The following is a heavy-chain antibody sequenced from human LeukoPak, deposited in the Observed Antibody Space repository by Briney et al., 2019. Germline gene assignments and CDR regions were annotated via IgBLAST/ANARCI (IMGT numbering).Heavy chain of an antibody. Sequence: PSEALSLTCTVSGGSISSYYWSWIRQPPGKGLDWIGYIYYSGSTNYNPSLKSRVTISVDTSKNQFSLKVSSVTAADTAVYYCATYCSGGSCYYGWGQGTLVTVSS. CDR1: GGSISSYY. V-gene: IGHV4-59*01. D-gene: IGHD2-15*01. CDR2: IYYSGST. J-gene: IGHJ4*02. CDR3: ATYCSGGSCYYG.